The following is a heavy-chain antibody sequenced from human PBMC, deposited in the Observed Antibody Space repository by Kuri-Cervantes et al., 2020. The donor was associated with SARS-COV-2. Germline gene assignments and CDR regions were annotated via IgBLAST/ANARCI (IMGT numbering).Heavy chain of an antibody. CDR1: GYSISSGYY. CDR2: IYRSGST. J-gene: IGHJ5*02. Sequence: GSLRLSCAVSGYSISSGYYWGWIRQPPGKGLEWIGSIYRSGSTYYNPSLKSRVTISVDTSKNQFSLKLSSVTAADTAVYYCARSKSWRWFDPWGQGTLVTVSS. D-gene: IGHD3-3*01. V-gene: IGHV4-38-2*01. CDR3: ARSKSWRWFDP.